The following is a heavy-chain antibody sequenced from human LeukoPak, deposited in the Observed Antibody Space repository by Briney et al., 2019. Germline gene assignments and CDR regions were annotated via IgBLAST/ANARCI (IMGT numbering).Heavy chain of an antibody. CDR2: IRFDGNNK. CDR1: GFAFSTYA. V-gene: IGHV3-30*02. D-gene: IGHD3-10*02. Sequence: PGGSLGLSCAASGFAFSTYAMHWVRQAPGKGLEWVAYIRFDGNNKNYADSVKGRVTISRDNSKKTLYLQVNNLRVEDTAVYYCATAPDVLDYWGQGTLVTVSS. J-gene: IGHJ4*02. CDR3: ATAPDVLDY.